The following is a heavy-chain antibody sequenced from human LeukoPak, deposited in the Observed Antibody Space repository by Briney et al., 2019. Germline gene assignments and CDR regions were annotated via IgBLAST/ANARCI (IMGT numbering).Heavy chain of an antibody. CDR1: SFTPSSHG. CDR3: ARILLTGTGRGYSDY. Sequence: GGSLRLSCAASSFTPSSHGMAWVRQAPGQGLEWISTIDSSAISTYYADSVKGRFTISRDNSMNTFFLQMNSLRAEDTALYYCARILLTGTGRGYSDYWGQGVLVTVSS. CDR2: IDSSAIST. D-gene: IGHD1-7*01. J-gene: IGHJ4*02. V-gene: IGHV3-23*05.